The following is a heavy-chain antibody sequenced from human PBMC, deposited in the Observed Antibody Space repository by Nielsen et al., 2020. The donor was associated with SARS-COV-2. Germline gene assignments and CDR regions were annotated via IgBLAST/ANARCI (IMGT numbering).Heavy chain of an antibody. CDR3: TTGGITMVRGVMQY. CDR2: IYSGGST. J-gene: IGHJ1*01. Sequence: GESLKISCAASGFTVSSNYMSWVRQAPGKGLEWVSVIYSGGSTYYADSVKGRFTISRDNSKNTLYLQMNSLKTEDTAVYYCTTGGITMVRGVMQYWGQGTLVTVSP. V-gene: IGHV3-66*01. D-gene: IGHD3-10*01. CDR1: GFTVSSNY.